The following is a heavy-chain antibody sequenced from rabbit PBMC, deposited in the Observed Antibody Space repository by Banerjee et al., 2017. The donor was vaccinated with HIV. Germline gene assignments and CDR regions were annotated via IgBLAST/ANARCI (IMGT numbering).Heavy chain of an antibody. Sequence: QEQLKETGGGLVQPGGSLTLSCKASGFDISNYHMSWVRQTPGKGLEWIGVIYGSVGGTDYASWVNGRFTISKTSSTTVTLQMTSLTAADTATYLCARDMAGVIGWNFNLWGQGTLVTVS. D-gene: IGHD4-1*01. V-gene: IGHV1S45*01. J-gene: IGHJ4*01. CDR1: GFDISNYHM. CDR2: IYGSVGGT. CDR3: ARDMAGVIGWNFNL.